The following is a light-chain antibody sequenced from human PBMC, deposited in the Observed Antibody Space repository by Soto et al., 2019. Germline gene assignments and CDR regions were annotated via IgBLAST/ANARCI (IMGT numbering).Light chain of an antibody. V-gene: IGLV2-23*02. J-gene: IGLJ1*01. CDR2: EVT. CDR1: SSDVGAYNY. CDR3: FSYAGDSVYV. Sequence: QSVLTQPASVSGSPGQTITISCTGTSSDVGAYNYVSWYQQHPGKAPKLMIYEVTKRPSGVSDRFSGSKSGNTASLTISGLQAQDEADYYCFSYAGDSVYVFGTGTKV.